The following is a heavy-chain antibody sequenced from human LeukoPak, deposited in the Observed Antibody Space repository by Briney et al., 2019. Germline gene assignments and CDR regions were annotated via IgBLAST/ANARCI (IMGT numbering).Heavy chain of an antibody. V-gene: IGHV1-46*01. CDR2: INPNDGST. Sequence: ASVRVSCKASGYTFTAYHMHWVRQAPGQGLEWMGIINPNDGSTNYAQRFQGRVTMTRDRSTSTAYMELSSLRSEDTAVYYCARDPGWGGPDYYGSGSYGGFVGYWGQGTLVTVSS. J-gene: IGHJ4*02. D-gene: IGHD3-10*01. CDR1: GYTFTAYH. CDR3: ARDPGWGGPDYYGSGSYGGFVGY.